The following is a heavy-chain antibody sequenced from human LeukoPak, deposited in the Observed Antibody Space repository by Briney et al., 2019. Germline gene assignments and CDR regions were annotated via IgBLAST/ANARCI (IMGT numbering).Heavy chain of an antibody. CDR3: ATAGTGSDIVAIIPFDY. CDR2: FDPEDGET. V-gene: IGHV1-24*01. Sequence: GASVKVSCKVSGYTLTELSMHWVRQAPGKGLEWMGGFDPEDGETIYAQKFQGRVTMTEDTSTDTAYMELSSLRSEDTAVYYCATAGTGSDIVAIIPFDYWGQGTLVTVSS. CDR1: GYTLTELS. D-gene: IGHD5-12*01. J-gene: IGHJ4*02.